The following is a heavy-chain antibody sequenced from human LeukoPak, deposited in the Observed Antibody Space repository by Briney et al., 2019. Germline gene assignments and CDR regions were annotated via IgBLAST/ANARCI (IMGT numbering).Heavy chain of an antibody. V-gene: IGHV3-48*01. CDR3: ARGFREPTISAAALTSPRGSNYYYYMDV. Sequence: GGSLRLSCAVSGFTFSNHEMNWVRQAPGKGLEWVSYISSSSSTIYYADSVKGRFTISRDNAKNSLYLQMNSLRAEDTAVYYCARGFREPTISAAALTSPRGSNYYYYMDVWGKGTTVTVSS. CDR1: GFTFSNHE. CDR2: ISSSSSTI. D-gene: IGHD6-13*01. J-gene: IGHJ6*03.